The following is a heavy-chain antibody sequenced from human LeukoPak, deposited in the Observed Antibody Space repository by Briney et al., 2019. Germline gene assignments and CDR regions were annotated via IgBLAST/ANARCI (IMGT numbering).Heavy chain of an antibody. J-gene: IGHJ3*01. V-gene: IGHV1-2*06. CDR1: GYTFTGYY. D-gene: IGHD1-26*01. CDR2: INPNTGGT. CDR3: ARVGDRLNDAFDF. Sequence: ASVKVSCKASGYTFTGYYMKWVRQAPGQGLEWLGRINPNTGGTNFAQRFQGRVTMTRDTSITTAYMELSRLRSDDTAVYYCARVGDRLNDAFDFWGQGTMVTVSS.